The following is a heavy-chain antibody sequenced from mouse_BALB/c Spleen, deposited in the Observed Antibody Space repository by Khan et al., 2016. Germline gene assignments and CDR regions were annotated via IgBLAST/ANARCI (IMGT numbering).Heavy chain of an antibody. CDR3: ASSTQSFYAMDY. D-gene: IGHD1-1*01. CDR2: IDPFNGST. Sequence: VQLQQSGPALMKPGASVKISCKASGYSFTSYYMHWVKQSHGKSLEWIGYIDPFNGSTSYNQNFKGKATLTVDKSSSTAYMHLSSLTSEDSAVYYWASSTQSFYAMDYWGQGTSVTVSS. J-gene: IGHJ4*01. V-gene: IGHV1S135*01. CDR1: GYSFTSYY.